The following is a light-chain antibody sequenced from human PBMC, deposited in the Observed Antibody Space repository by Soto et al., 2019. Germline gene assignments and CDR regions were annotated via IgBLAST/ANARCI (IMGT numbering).Light chain of an antibody. V-gene: IGKV3-20*01. CDR1: QSVSSSY. Sequence: EIVLTQSPGTLSLSPGERATLSCRTSQSVSSSYLAWYQQKPGQAPRLLIYGASSRATGIPDRFSGSGSGTDFTLTISRVEPEDFALYYCQQYGSSLYTFGQGTKLEIK. CDR2: GAS. J-gene: IGKJ2*01. CDR3: QQYGSSLYT.